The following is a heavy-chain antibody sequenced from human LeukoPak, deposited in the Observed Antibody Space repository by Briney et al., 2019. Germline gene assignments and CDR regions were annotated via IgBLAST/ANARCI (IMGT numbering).Heavy chain of an antibody. J-gene: IGHJ4*02. CDR3: ARGWYSGGYLDY. CDR2: INSGGST. Sequence: GGSLRLSCAASGFTASSNHMNWVRQAPGKGLEWVSVINSGGSTYYADSVKGRFTISRDNSKNTLYLQMNSLRAEDTAVYYCARGWYSGGYLDYWGQGTLVTVSS. CDR1: GFTASSNH. D-gene: IGHD1-26*01. V-gene: IGHV3-66*01.